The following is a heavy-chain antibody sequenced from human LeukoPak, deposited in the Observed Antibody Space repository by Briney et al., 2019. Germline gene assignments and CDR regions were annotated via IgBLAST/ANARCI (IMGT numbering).Heavy chain of an antibody. CDR3: ARDLTLGFGELLSRRYFYY. V-gene: IGHV1-18*01. Sequence: SVTVSCKASGYMFINFGITWVRQDPAPGREGMGWISDYKGNTNYEQKVQGRVTMITDTSTSTAYMELRSLTSDDTAVYYCARDLTLGFGELLSRRYFYYWGQGTLVTVSS. D-gene: IGHD3-10*01. CDR2: ISDYKGNT. J-gene: IGHJ4*02. CDR1: GYMFINFG.